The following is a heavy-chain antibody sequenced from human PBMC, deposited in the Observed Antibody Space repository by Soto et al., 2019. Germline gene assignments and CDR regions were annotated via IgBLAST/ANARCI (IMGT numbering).Heavy chain of an antibody. CDR1: GGTFSSYA. CDR3: ARDLKRYYDSSGYGYYYYGMDV. D-gene: IGHD3-22*01. CDR2: IIPIFGTA. J-gene: IGHJ6*02. Sequence: QVQLVQSGAEVKKPGSSVKVSCKASGGTFSSYAISWVRQAPGQGLEWMGGIIPIFGTANYAQKFKGRVTITADESTTTAYMELSSLRSEDTAVYYCARDLKRYYDSSGYGYYYYGMDVWGQGTTVPVSS. V-gene: IGHV1-69*01.